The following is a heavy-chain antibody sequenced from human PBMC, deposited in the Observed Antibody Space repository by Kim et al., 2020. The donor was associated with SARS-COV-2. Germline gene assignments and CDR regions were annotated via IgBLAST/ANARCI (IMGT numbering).Heavy chain of an antibody. D-gene: IGHD2-21*01. V-gene: IGHV4-39*07. J-gene: IGHJ3*02. CDR3: ARVFLGDAFDI. CDR2: T. Sequence: TYYNPSRKSRVTISVDTSKNQCSLKLSSVTAADTAVYYCARVFLGDAFDIWGQGTMVTVSS.